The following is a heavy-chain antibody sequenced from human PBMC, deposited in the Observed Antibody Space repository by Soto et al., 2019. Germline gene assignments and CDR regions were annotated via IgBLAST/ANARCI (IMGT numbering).Heavy chain of an antibody. CDR1: GYSISSGSY. CDR2: IYHGGTT. CDR3: ARVHVMVVAGSTFDY. Sequence: LSLTCTVPGYSISSGSYWAWIRQPPGKGPEWIASIYHGGTTFYNPSLKSRITISVDTSNNQFSLKLTSVTAADTAVYYCARVHVMVVAGSTFDYWGHGTLVTVSS. V-gene: IGHV4-38-2*02. J-gene: IGHJ4*01. D-gene: IGHD6-19*01.